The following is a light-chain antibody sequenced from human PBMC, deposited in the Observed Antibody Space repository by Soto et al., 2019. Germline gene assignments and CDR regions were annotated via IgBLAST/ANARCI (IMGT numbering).Light chain of an antibody. J-gene: IGKJ1*01. CDR1: QSIGTW. Sequence: DIQVTHSPSTLSSSLVDRVTITCGASQSIGTWLAWYQQKPGKAPKLLIFDASTLESGVPSRFSGSGSGTDFTLTISSLQPDDFATYYCQQYSDSSGAFGQGTKVDIK. V-gene: IGKV1-5*01. CDR3: QQYSDSSGA. CDR2: DAS.